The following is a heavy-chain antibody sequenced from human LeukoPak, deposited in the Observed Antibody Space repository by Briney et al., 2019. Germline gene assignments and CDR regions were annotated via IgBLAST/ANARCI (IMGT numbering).Heavy chain of an antibody. CDR3: AKVLSKGGGYYLTDY. CDR1: GFTFSSYV. D-gene: IGHD3-22*01. J-gene: IGHJ4*02. V-gene: IGHV3-30*04. Sequence: GGSLRLSCAASGFTFSSYVMHWVRQAPGKGLEWVAVISFPGSFEYYADSVKGRFTISADSSKNTLYLQMNSLRPEDTAVYYCAKVLSKGGGYYLTDYWGQGTLVTVSS. CDR2: ISFPGSFE.